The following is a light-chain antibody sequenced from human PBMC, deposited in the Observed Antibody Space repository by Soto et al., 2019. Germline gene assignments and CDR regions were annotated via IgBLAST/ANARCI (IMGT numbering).Light chain of an antibody. CDR3: QSYDSTLSARYV. CDR2: GNI. Sequence: QSVLTQPPSVSGAPGQRVTISCTGSSSNIGAGYDVHWYQQRPGTAPKLLIFGNINRPSVVPDRFSGSKSGTSASLAITGLQAEDEGDDYCQSYDSTLSARYVFGTGTKLTVL. J-gene: IGLJ1*01. CDR1: SSNIGAGYD. V-gene: IGLV1-40*01.